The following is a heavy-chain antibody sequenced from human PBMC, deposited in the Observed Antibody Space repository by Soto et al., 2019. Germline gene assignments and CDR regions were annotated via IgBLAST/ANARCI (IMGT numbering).Heavy chain of an antibody. D-gene: IGHD3-22*01. Sequence: GGSLRLSCAASGFTFSNAWMSWVRQAPGKGLEWVGRIKSKTDGGTTDYAAPVKGRFTISRDDSKNTLYLQMNSLKTEDTAVYYCTTGFGYYDSSGYFFMLANAFDIWGQAPMVTVSS. V-gene: IGHV3-15*01. CDR1: GFTFSNAW. J-gene: IGHJ3*02. CDR3: TTGFGYYDSSGYFFMLANAFDI. CDR2: IKSKTDGGTT.